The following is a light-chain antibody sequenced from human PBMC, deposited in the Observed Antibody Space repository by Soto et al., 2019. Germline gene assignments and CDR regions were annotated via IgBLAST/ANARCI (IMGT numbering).Light chain of an antibody. CDR3: QQYGSSGT. J-gene: IGKJ1*01. CDR1: QSVTSRY. Sequence: EIVLPPSPGTLSLSPGARASLSCRASQSVTSRYLAWYQPRPGQAPRLLIYGASNRATGIPDRFSGSGSGTNFTLTISRLEPEDCAVYYCQQYGSSGTFGQGTKVDIK. V-gene: IGKV3-20*01. CDR2: GAS.